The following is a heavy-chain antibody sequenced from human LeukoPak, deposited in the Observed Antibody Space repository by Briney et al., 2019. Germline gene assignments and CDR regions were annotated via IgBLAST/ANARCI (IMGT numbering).Heavy chain of an antibody. CDR2: ISGSGGST. J-gene: IGHJ4*02. CDR1: GFTFSSCA. D-gene: IGHD6-19*01. Sequence: PGGSLRLSCAASGFTFSSCAMSWVRQAPGKGLEWVSAISGSGGSTYYADSVKGRFTISRDNSKNTLYLQMNSLRAEDTAVYYCAKDRGMGQWLPLTFDYWGQGTLVTVSS. CDR3: AKDRGMGQWLPLTFDY. V-gene: IGHV3-23*01.